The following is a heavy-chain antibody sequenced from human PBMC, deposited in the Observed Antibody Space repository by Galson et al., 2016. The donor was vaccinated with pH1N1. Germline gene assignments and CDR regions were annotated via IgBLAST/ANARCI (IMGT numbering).Heavy chain of an antibody. D-gene: IGHD3-10*01. Sequence: QSGAEVKKPGESLKISCRGSGYSFTSYWIAWVRQKPGKGLEWMGIVYPGDSDTRYSPSFRGPFPFSAGKSIGTASLPWSSLEASDTAIYYCARLRGGITVVREVYFDLWGQGTLVTVSP. CDR2: VYPGDSDT. J-gene: IGHJ4*02. V-gene: IGHV5-51*03. CDR1: GYSFTSYW. CDR3: ARLRGGITVVREVYFDL.